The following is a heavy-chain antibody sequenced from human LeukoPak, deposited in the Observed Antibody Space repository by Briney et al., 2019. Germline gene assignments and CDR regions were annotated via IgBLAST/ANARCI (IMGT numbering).Heavy chain of an antibody. J-gene: IGHJ6*03. V-gene: IGHV3-21*05. Sequence: PGGSLRLSCVASGFTFRSYAMNWVRQAPGKGLEWVSYMSSDSSFINYADSVKGRFTISRDNSKNTLYLQMNSLRAEDTAVYYCAKVPQILKSSSWPRRRQIYYYYMDVWGKGTTVTVSS. CDR1: GFTFRSYA. CDR2: MSSDSSFI. CDR3: AKVPQILKSSSWPRRRQIYYYYMDV. D-gene: IGHD6-13*01.